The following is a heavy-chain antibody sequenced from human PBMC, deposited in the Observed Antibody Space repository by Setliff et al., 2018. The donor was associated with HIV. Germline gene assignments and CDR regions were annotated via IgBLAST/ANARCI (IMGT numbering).Heavy chain of an antibody. D-gene: IGHD1-26*01. Sequence: GGSLRLSCAASGFTFSIYAIHWVRQAPGKGLEWVAVISYDGSDKYYADSVKGRFTISRDNSKNTLYLQMNNLRVEDTAVYYCAKDDGSYWGNHFDSWGQGTLVTVSS. J-gene: IGHJ4*02. CDR3: AKDDGSYWGNHFDS. V-gene: IGHV3-30*04. CDR1: GFTFSIYA. CDR2: ISYDGSDK.